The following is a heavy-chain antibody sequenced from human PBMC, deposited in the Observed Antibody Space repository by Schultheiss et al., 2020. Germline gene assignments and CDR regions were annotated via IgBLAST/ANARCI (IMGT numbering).Heavy chain of an antibody. CDR1: GFTFSSYS. J-gene: IGHJ5*02. Sequence: GESLKISCAASGFTFSSYSMNWVRQAPGKGLEWVSSISSSSSYIYYADSVKGRFTISRDNAKNSLYLQMNTLRAEDTAVYYCARDSARDYYDSSGYYRWFDPWGQGTLVTVSS. CDR2: ISSSSSYI. CDR3: ARDSARDYYDSSGYYRWFDP. D-gene: IGHD3-22*01. V-gene: IGHV3-21*01.